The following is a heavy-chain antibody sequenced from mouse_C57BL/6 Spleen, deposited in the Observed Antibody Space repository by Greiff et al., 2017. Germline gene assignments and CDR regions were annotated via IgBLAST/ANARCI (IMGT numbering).Heavy chain of an antibody. CDR3: ARKGTTVVADYYAMDY. D-gene: IGHD1-1*01. J-gene: IGHJ4*01. CDR2: IDPNSGGT. CDR1: GYTFTSYW. V-gene: IGHV1-72*01. Sequence: QVQLQQPGAELVKPGASVKLSCKASGYTFTSYWMHWVKQRPGRGLEWIGRIDPNSGGTKYNEKFKSKATLTVDKPSSTAYMQLSSLTAEDSAVYYCARKGTTVVADYYAMDYWGQGTSVTVSS.